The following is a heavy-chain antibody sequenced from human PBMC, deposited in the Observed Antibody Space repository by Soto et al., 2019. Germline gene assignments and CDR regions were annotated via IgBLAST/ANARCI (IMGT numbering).Heavy chain of an antibody. J-gene: IGHJ4*02. V-gene: IGHV1-24*01. CDR3: ATSSITMIVVVTQGSFDY. Sequence: ASVKVSCKVSGYTLTELSMHWLRQAPGKGLEWMGGFDPEDGETIYAQKFQGRVTMTEDTSTDTAYMELSSLRSEDTAVYYCATSSITMIVVVTQGSFDYWGQGTLVTVSS. CDR2: FDPEDGET. D-gene: IGHD3-22*01. CDR1: GYTLTELS.